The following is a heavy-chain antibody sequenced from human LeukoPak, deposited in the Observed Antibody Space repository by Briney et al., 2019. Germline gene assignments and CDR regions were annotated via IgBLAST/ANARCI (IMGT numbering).Heavy chain of an antibody. Sequence: ASVKVSCKPSRYALTSYGISWVRQAPGQGLEWMGWISAYNGNTNYAQKFQGRVAMTTDRSRTTAFIEVTSLTYDDTAVYYCARGTRASFFDIWGQGTMVTVSS. CDR1: RYALTSYG. CDR3: ARGTRASFFDI. CDR2: ISAYNGNT. V-gene: IGHV1-18*01. J-gene: IGHJ3*02.